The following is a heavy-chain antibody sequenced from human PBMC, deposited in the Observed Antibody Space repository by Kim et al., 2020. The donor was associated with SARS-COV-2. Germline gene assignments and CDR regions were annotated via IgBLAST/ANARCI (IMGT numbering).Heavy chain of an antibody. CDR1: GFTFSSYY. CDR2: IGTAGDT. Sequence: GGSLRLSCAASGFTFSSYYMHWVRQATGKGREWVSAIGTAGDTYYPGSVKGRFTISRGNAKNSLYLQRNSLRAGDTAVYYCARVSRISYCTNGVCFYYYGMDVWGQGTTVTVSS. V-gene: IGHV3-13*04. J-gene: IGHJ6*02. CDR3: ARVSRISYCTNGVCFYYYGMDV. D-gene: IGHD2-8*01.